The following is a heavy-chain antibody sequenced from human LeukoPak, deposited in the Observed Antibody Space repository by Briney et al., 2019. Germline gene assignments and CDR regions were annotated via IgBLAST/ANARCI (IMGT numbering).Heavy chain of an antibody. CDR1: GFIFKDYW. D-gene: IGHD3-16*01. CDR3: AKDAQPRSRWFDP. Sequence: TGGSLRLSCVASGFIFKDYWMIWVRQAPGKGLEWVANIKQDGSEKYYVDSVKGRFTISRDNAKNSLYLQMNTLRAEDTAMYYCAKDAQPRSRWFDPWGQGTLVTVSS. V-gene: IGHV3-7*03. J-gene: IGHJ5*02. CDR2: IKQDGSEK.